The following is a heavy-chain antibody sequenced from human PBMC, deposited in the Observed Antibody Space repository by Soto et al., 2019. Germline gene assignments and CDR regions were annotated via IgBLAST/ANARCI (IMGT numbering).Heavy chain of an antibody. D-gene: IGHD1-20*01. J-gene: IGHJ4*02. V-gene: IGHV4-31*03. CDR3: ARDDGSYNWNFDY. CDR2: IYYSGST. CDR1: GGPISSGGYY. Sequence: QVQLQESGPGLVKPSQTLSLTCTVSGGPISSGGYYWSWIRQHPGKGLEWIGYIYYSGSTYYNPSLKSRVTISVDTSKNQFSLKLSSVTAADTAVYYCARDDGSYNWNFDYWGQGTLVTVSS.